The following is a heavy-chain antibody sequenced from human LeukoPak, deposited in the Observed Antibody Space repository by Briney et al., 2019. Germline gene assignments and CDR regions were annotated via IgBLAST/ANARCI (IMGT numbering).Heavy chain of an antibody. V-gene: IGHV4-59*08. D-gene: IGHD6-13*01. J-gene: IGHJ4*02. CDR2: IYYSGST. Sequence: PSETLSLTCIVSGGSISSYYWSWIRQPPGKGLEWIGYIYYSGSTNYNPSLKSRVTISVDTSKNQLSLKLSSVTAADTAVYYCARHWETSSWYVDYWGQGTLVTVSS. CDR3: ARHWETSSWYVDY. CDR1: GGSISSYY.